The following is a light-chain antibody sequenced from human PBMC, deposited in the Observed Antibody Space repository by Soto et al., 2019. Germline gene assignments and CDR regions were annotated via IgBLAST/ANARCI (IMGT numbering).Light chain of an antibody. Sequence: VRVTQSPSTLSASVGDRGTIPCRASQSISGWLAWYQQKPGKAPKFLIYDATSLETGVSSRFSGSGSGTEFTLTINSLQPDDSATYYCQQYNTYTWTFGQGTKVDIK. CDR1: QSISGW. CDR3: QQYNTYTWT. J-gene: IGKJ1*01. CDR2: DAT. V-gene: IGKV1-5*01.